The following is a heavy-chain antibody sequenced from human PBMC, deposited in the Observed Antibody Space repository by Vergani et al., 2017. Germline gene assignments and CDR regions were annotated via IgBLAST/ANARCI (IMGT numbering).Heavy chain of an antibody. Sequence: EVQLVESGGGLVKPGGSLRLSCAASGFTFSSYSMNWVRQAPGKGLEWVSSISSSSSYIYYADSVKGRFTISRDNAKNSLYLQMNSLRAEDTAVYYCARDLENRGLRFLEWLGFNDYWGQGTLVTVSS. CDR2: ISSSSSYI. V-gene: IGHV3-21*01. CDR1: GFTFSSYS. J-gene: IGHJ4*02. D-gene: IGHD3-3*01. CDR3: ARDLENRGLRFLEWLGFNDY.